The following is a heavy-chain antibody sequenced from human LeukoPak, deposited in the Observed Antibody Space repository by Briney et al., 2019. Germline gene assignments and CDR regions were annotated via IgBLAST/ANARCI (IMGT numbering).Heavy chain of an antibody. CDR2: LSGSGLST. V-gene: IGHV3-23*01. J-gene: IGHJ4*02. Sequence: GGSLRLSCAASGFTFSSYAMSWVRQAPGKGLQWVSALSGSGLSTYYADSVKGRFTISRDNSKNTLYLQMNSLRAEDTAVYYWAKGGESSSWLFDYWGQGTLVPVSS. CDR3: AKGGESSSWLFDY. CDR1: GFTFSSYA. D-gene: IGHD6-13*01.